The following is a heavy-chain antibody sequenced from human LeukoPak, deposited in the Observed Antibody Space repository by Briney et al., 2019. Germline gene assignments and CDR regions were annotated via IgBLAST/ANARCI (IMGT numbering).Heavy chain of an antibody. CDR1: GYTFANYY. CDR2: INPSGGST. CDR3: ARVEINWFEY. J-gene: IGHJ5*01. D-gene: IGHD5-24*01. Sequence: ASVKVSCKASGYTFANYYIHWVRQTPGQGLEWMGIINPSGGSTSYAQKFQGRVTMTRDMSTSTVYRELSSLRSEDTAVYYCARVEINWFEYWGQGTLVTVSS. V-gene: IGHV1-46*01.